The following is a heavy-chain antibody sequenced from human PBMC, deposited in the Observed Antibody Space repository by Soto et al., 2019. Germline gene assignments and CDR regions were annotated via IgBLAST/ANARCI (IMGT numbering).Heavy chain of an antibody. CDR3: ARDRLTTYNWFDP. V-gene: IGHV1-69*08. D-gene: IGHD4-17*01. CDR1: VGTFSSYT. Sequence: QVQLVQSGAEVKKPGSSVKVSCKASVGTFSSYTISWVRQAPGQGLEWMGRIIPILGIANYAQKFQGRVTITADKSTSTAYMELSSLRSEDTAVHYCARDRLTTYNWFDPWGQGTLVTVSS. J-gene: IGHJ5*02. CDR2: IIPILGIA.